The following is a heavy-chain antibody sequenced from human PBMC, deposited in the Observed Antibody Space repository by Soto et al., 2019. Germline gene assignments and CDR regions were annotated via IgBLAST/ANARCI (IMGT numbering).Heavy chain of an antibody. Sequence: PGESLKISCKGSGYSFTSYWISWVRQMPGKGLEWMGRIDPSDSYTNYSPSFQGHVTISADKSISTAYLQWSSLKASDTAMYYCARGPVYSSSWYGEGGMDVWGQGTTVTVSS. CDR3: ARGPVYSSSWYGEGGMDV. CDR2: IDPSDSYT. D-gene: IGHD6-13*01. J-gene: IGHJ6*02. CDR1: GYSFTSYW. V-gene: IGHV5-10-1*01.